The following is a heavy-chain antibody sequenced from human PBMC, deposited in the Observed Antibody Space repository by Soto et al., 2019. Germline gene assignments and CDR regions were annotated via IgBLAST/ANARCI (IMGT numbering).Heavy chain of an antibody. CDR2: ISSTTNYI. J-gene: IGHJ4*02. CDR3: ARESEDLTSNFDY. V-gene: IGHV3-21*06. CDR1: GFTFTRYS. Sequence: GGSLRLSCAASGFTFTRYSMNWVRQAPGKGLEWVSSISSTTNYIYYGDSMKGRFTISRDNAKNSLYLEMNSLRAEDTAVYYCARESEDLTSNFDYWAQGTLVTVSS.